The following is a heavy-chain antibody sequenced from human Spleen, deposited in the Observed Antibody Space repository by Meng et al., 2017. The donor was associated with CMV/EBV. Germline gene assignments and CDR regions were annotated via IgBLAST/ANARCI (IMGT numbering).Heavy chain of an antibody. V-gene: IGHV4-61*01. D-gene: IGHD1-26*01. CDR3: ARGIVGATMGWFDP. CDR2: IYYSGST. Sequence: GSLRLSCTVSGGSVSSGSYYWSWIRQPPGKGLEWIGYIYYSGSTNYNPSLKSRVTISVDTSKNQFSLKLSSVTAADTAVYYCARGIVGATMGWFDPWGQGTLVTVSS. J-gene: IGHJ5*02. CDR1: GGSVSSGSYY.